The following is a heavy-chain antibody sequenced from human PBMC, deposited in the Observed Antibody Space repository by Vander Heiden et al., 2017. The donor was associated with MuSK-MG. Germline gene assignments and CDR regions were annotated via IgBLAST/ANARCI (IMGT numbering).Heavy chain of an antibody. V-gene: IGHV3-30-3*01. J-gene: IGHJ4*01. Sequence: QVQLVESGGGVVQPGRSLRLPCAASGFTFSSYAMHWVRPAPGKGLEWVAVISYDGSNKYYADSVKGRFTISRDNSKNTRYLKMNSLRAEETAVYYCARDLNDDSSGRGIFGYWGHGSLVTVSS. D-gene: IGHD3-22*01. CDR3: ARDLNDDSSGRGIFGY. CDR1: GFTFSSYA. CDR2: ISYDGSNK.